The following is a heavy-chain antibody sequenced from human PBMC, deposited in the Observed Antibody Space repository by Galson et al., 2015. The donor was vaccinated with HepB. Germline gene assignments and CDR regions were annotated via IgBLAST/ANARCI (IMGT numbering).Heavy chain of an antibody. Sequence: SLRLSCAASGFTFSDYYMSWIRQAPGKGLEWVSYISSSSSYTNYADSVKGRFTISRDNAKNSLYLQMNSLRAEDTAVYYCARLAAAPPVYYYYYMDVWGKGTTVTVSS. V-gene: IGHV3-11*06. CDR2: ISSSSSYT. J-gene: IGHJ6*03. CDR1: GFTFSDYY. D-gene: IGHD2-2*01. CDR3: ARLAAAPPVYYYYYMDV.